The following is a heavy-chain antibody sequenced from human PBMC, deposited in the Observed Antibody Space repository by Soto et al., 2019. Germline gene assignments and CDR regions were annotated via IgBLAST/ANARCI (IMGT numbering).Heavy chain of an antibody. V-gene: IGHV4-59*01. J-gene: IGHJ3*02. D-gene: IGHD3-22*01. CDR3: ARLWEIYDSSVVSAFDI. CDR1: GGSISSYY. CDR2: IYYSGST. Sequence: ETLSLTCTVSGGSISSYYWSWIRQPPGKGLEWIGYIYYSGSTNYNPSLKSRVTISVDTSKNQFSLKLSSVTAADTAVYYCARLWEIYDSSVVSAFDIWGQGTMVTVSS.